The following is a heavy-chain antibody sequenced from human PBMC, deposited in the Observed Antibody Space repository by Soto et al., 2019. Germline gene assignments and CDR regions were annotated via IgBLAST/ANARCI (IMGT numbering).Heavy chain of an antibody. V-gene: IGHV3-33*01. J-gene: IGHJ3*02. CDR2: IWYDGSNK. D-gene: IGHD6-19*01. Sequence: SGGSLRLSCAASGFTFSSYGMHWVRQAPGKGLEWVAVIWYDGSNKKYADSVKGRFTISRDNSKNTLYLKMNSRRAEDRVVFYCARERGSGWPNDAFDIGGKGKTVTV. CDR1: GFTFSSYG. CDR3: ARERGSGWPNDAFDI.